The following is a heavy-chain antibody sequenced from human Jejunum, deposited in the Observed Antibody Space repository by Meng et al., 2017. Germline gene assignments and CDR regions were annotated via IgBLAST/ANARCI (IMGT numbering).Heavy chain of an antibody. D-gene: IGHD3-22*01. J-gene: IGHJ4*02. CDR1: GYTFKNYL. Sequence: QVQLVQSGAEAKKPGASVTVSCKASGYTFKNYLIHWVRQAPGQRLEWMGWVNAGNGNTKSSQNFQGRVTFNRDTSATTAYMELSSLTPEDTAVYYCARLYYFDSSGTYDYWGQGTLVTVSS. CDR2: VNAGNGNT. CDR3: ARLYYFDSSGTYDY. V-gene: IGHV1-3*01.